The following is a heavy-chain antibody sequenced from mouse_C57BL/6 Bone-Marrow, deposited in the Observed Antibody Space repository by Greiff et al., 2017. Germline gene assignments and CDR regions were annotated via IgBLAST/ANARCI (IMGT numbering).Heavy chain of an antibody. Sequence: QVQLQQPGAELVKPGASVKLSCKASGYTFTSYWMHWVKQRPGQGLEWIGMIHPNSGSTNYNEKFKSKATLTVDTSSSTAYMQLSSLTSEDSAVYYCARSGYYGSRRTAMDYWGQGTSVTVAS. D-gene: IGHD1-1*01. CDR1: GYTFTSYW. J-gene: IGHJ4*01. CDR3: ARSGYYGSRRTAMDY. V-gene: IGHV1-64*01. CDR2: IHPNSGST.